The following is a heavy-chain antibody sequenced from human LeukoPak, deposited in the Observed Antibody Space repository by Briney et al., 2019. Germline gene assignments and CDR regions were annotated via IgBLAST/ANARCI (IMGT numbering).Heavy chain of an antibody. Sequence: SVKVSCKASGGVFTTYAVSWVRQAPGQGLEWMGSIIPFLGTTNYAQKFQGRVTITADEPTRTAYMELTYVRSDDTAVYYCTIIPNVILFTHYFEYWGQGTLVTVSS. CDR1: GGVFTTYA. CDR3: TIIPNVILFTHYFEY. V-gene: IGHV1-69*11. CDR2: IIPFLGTT. J-gene: IGHJ4*02. D-gene: IGHD2-21*01.